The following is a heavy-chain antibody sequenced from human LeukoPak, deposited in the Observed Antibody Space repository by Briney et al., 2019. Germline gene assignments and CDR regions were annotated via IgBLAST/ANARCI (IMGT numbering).Heavy chain of an antibody. V-gene: IGHV3-23*01. CDR1: GFTFSSYA. D-gene: IGHD3-3*01. CDR3: AKDHHYDFWSGNYFDY. Sequence: PGGSLRLSCAASGFTFSSYAMSWVRQAPGKGLEWVSAISGSGGSTYYADSVKGRFTISRDNSKNTLYLQMNSLRAEDTAVYYCAKDHHYDFWSGNYFDYWGQGTLVTVSS. CDR2: ISGSGGST. J-gene: IGHJ4*02.